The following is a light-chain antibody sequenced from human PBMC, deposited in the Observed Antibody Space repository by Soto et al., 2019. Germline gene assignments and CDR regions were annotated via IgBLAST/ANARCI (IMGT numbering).Light chain of an antibody. CDR2: AAS. J-gene: IGKJ5*01. CDR1: QSISSY. Sequence: DIQMTQSPSSLSASVGDRVTITCRASQSISSYLNWYQQKPGKAPKLLIYAASSLQSGVPSRFSGSVSGTDFTLTISSLQPEDFATYYCQQSYSTPVFGQGTRLEMK. V-gene: IGKV1-39*01. CDR3: QQSYSTPV.